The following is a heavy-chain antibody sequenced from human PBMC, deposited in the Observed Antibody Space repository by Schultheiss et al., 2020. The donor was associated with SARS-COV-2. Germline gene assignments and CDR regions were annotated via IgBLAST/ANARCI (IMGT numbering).Heavy chain of an antibody. CDR1: GYSISSGYY. J-gene: IGHJ3*02. V-gene: IGHV4-38-2*02. D-gene: IGHD1-26*01. CDR2: INHSGST. Sequence: SETLSLTCTVSGYSISSGYYWGWIRQPPGKGLEWIGEINHSGSTNYNPSLKSRVTISVDTSKNQFSLKLSSVTAADTAVYYCARVPYYPGGAFDIWGQGTMVTVSS. CDR3: ARVPYYPGGAFDI.